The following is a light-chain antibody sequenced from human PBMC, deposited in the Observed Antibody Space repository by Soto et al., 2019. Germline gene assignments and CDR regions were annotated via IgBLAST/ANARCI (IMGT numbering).Light chain of an antibody. CDR1: QTANSNH. V-gene: IGKV3-20*01. J-gene: IGKJ4*01. CDR2: TAS. Sequence: EIVLTQSPGTLYLSPGEGATLSCMASQTANSNHIAWYQHKPGQAPRLLIYTASYRPTGIPDRFSGSGSGTDFTLGISRLEPEDFAVYYCRQYGSSPQLTFGGGTRREMK. CDR3: RQYGSSPQLT.